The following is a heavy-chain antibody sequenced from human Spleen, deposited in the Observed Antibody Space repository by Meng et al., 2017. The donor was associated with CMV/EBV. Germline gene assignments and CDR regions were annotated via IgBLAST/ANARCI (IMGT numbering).Heavy chain of an antibody. J-gene: IGHJ4*02. CDR1: GGSVSSDSDY. D-gene: IGHD1-26*01. CDR3: ARVIVGANHYYFDY. V-gene: IGHV4-39*07. CDR2: INHSGST. Sequence: SGGSVSSDSDYWSWIRQPPGKGLEWIGEINHSGSTNYNPSLKSRVTISVDTSKNQFSLKLSSVTAADTAVYYCARVIVGANHYYFDYWGQGTLVTVSS.